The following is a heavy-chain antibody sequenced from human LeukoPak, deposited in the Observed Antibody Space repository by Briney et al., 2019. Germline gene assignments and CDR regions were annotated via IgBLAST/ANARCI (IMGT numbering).Heavy chain of an antibody. V-gene: IGHV4-59*01. CDR1: GGSISSYY. CDR3: ARTTLGGCYMDV. Sequence: SETLSLTCTVSGGSISSYYWSWIRQPPGKGLEWIGYIYYSGSTYYNPSLKSRVTISVDTSKNQFSLKLSSVTAADTAVYYCARTTLGGCYMDVWGKGTTVTVSS. D-gene: IGHD3-16*01. J-gene: IGHJ6*03. CDR2: IYYSGST.